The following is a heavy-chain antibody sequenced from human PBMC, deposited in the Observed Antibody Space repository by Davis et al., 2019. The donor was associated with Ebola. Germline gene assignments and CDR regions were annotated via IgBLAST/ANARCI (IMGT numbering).Heavy chain of an antibody. CDR3: ARGWLRSGFDS. CDR2: TYYKSKWNN. CDR1: GDSVSISSGG. V-gene: IGHV6-1*01. Sequence: HSQTLSLTCAVSGDSVSISSGGYNWIRQSPSRGLEWLGRTYYKSKWNNDYAVSVKSRITVDLDTSKRQLSLQLDSVTPEDTGVYYCARGWLRSGFDSWGQGSMVIVSS. J-gene: IGHJ3*01. D-gene: IGHD5-12*01.